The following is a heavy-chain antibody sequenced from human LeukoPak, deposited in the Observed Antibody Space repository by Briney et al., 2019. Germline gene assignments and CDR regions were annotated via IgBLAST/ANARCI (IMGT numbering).Heavy chain of an antibody. D-gene: IGHD4/OR15-4a*01. Sequence: ASVNVSCKASGYTFTGYYIHWVRQAPGQGLEWMGWINPNSGATNYAQNFQGRVTMTRDTSISTAYMELSRLRSDDTAVYYCASPLLWWPQVGYFDYWGQGALVTVSS. CDR3: ASPLLWWPQVGYFDY. V-gene: IGHV1-2*02. CDR1: GYTFTGYY. CDR2: INPNSGAT. J-gene: IGHJ4*02.